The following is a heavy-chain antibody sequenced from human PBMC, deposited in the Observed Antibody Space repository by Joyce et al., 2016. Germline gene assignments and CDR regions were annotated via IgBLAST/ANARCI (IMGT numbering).Heavy chain of an antibody. Sequence: QVQLLQSGADLKKPGASVKVSCKGSGVTLSESSIHWVRQAHGKGLEWMGGFDAEEGETIYAQKFQDRVTMTEDSSTDTAYMQLSSLTFDDTAVYYCATGRGPQILPFHFWGQGRMVTIS. CDR3: ATGRGPQILPFHF. J-gene: IGHJ3*01. V-gene: IGHV1-24*01. CDR2: FDAEEGET. CDR1: GVTLSESS.